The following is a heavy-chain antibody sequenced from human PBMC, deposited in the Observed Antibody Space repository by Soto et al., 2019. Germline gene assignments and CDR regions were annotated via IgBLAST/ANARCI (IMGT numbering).Heavy chain of an antibody. Sequence: QVQLQESGPGLVKPSETLSLTCTVSGGSISSYYWSWIRQPPGKGLEWIGYIYYSGSTKFNPSLKSRVTISVDTSKNKFSLKLSSVTAADTAVYYCARLGSYGSGSYVWENWFDPWGQGTLVTVSS. CDR1: GGSISSYY. CDR3: ARLGSYGSGSYVWENWFDP. D-gene: IGHD3-10*01. J-gene: IGHJ5*02. V-gene: IGHV4-59*08. CDR2: IYYSGST.